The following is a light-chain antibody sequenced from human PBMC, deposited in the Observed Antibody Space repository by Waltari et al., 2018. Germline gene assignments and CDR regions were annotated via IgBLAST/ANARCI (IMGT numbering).Light chain of an antibody. CDR3: ISYTSSSTWV. V-gene: IGLV2-14*03. CDR1: SSDVGGYNC. J-gene: IGLJ3*02. CDR2: DVS. Sequence: QSALTQPASVSGSPGQSITISCTRTSSDVGGYNCVSWYQPHPGKAPKLIIYDVSNRPSGVSNRFSGSRSGNTASLTISGLQTEDEADYYCISYTSSSTWVFGGGTKLTVL.